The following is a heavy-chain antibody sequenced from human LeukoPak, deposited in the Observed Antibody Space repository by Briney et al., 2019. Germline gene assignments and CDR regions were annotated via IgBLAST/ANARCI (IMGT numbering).Heavy chain of an antibody. CDR1: GFTFSTFA. Sequence: PGGSLRVSCVASGFTFSTFAMTWVRQAPGKGVEWVSSIGGSGSNPNYADSVRGRFTTSRDNSKNTLYLQMNRLTAEDTAVYYCGRDPNGDYVGAFEFWGQGTLVSVS. D-gene: IGHD4-17*01. V-gene: IGHV3-23*01. J-gene: IGHJ3*01. CDR2: IGGSGSNP. CDR3: GRDPNGDYVGAFEF.